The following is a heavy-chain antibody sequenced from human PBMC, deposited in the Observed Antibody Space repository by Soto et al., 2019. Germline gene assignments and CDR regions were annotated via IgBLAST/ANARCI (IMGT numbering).Heavy chain of an antibody. V-gene: IGHV1-69*01. CDR1: GGTFSTYP. Sequence: QVQLVQSGAEVRMPGSSVKVSCKASGGTFSTYPINWVRQAPGQGLEWMGGIIPLFGTTNYAQKFKGRVTITADESTSTAYMELSSLRSEDTAVYYCATRDPGHYWGQGTLVTVSS. J-gene: IGHJ4*02. CDR3: ATRDPGHY. CDR2: IIPLFGTT.